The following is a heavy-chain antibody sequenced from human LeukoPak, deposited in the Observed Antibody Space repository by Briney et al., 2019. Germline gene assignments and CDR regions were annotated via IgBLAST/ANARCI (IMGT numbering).Heavy chain of an antibody. Sequence: ASVKVSYKASGYTFTGYYMHWVRQAPGQGLEWMGWINPNSGGTNYAQKFQGWVTMTRDTSISTAYMELSRLRSDDTAVYYCTPGYCSGGSCYFGNYWGQGTLVTVSS. V-gene: IGHV1-2*04. J-gene: IGHJ4*02. CDR3: TPGYCSGGSCYFGNY. CDR1: GYTFTGYY. D-gene: IGHD2-15*01. CDR2: INPNSGGT.